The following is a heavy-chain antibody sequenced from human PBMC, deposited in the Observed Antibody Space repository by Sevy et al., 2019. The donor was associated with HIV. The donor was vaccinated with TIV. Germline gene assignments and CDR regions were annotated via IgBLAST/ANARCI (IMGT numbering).Heavy chain of an antibody. CDR3: ARGVGLGYCSGGSCLDAFDI. V-gene: IGHV3-7*01. CDR1: GFTFSSYW. Sequence: GGSLRLSCAASGFTFSSYWMSWVRQAPGKGLEWVANIKQDGSEKYYVDSVKGRFTISRDNAKNSLYLQMNSLRDEDTAVYYGARGVGLGYCSGGSCLDAFDIWGQGTMVTVSS. D-gene: IGHD2-15*01. CDR2: IKQDGSEK. J-gene: IGHJ3*02.